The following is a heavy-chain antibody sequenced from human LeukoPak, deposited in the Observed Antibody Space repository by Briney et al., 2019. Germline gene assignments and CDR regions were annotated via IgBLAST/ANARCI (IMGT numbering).Heavy chain of an antibody. D-gene: IGHD3-22*01. V-gene: IGHV3-23*01. CDR2: ISGSGGST. Sequence: GGSLRLSCAASGFTFSSYAMSWVRQAPGKGLEWVSAISGSGGSTYYADSVKGRFTISRDNSKNTLYLQMNSLGAEDTAVYYCAKVLSPIYYYDSSGYYPDYWGQGTLVTVSS. CDR1: GFTFSSYA. CDR3: AKVLSPIYYYDSSGYYPDY. J-gene: IGHJ4*02.